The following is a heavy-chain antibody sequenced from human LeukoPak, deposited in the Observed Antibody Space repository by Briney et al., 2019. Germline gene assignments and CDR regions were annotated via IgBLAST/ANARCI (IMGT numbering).Heavy chain of an antibody. CDR3: AKDYYYYDSSGSTGPFDY. CDR1: GFTFDDYA. J-gene: IGHJ4*02. CDR2: ISWNSGSI. V-gene: IGHV3-9*01. D-gene: IGHD3-22*01. Sequence: PGRSLRLSCAASGFTFDDYAMHWVRQAPGKGLEWVSGISWNSGSIGYADSVKGRFTISRDNAKNSLYLQMNSLRAEDTALYYCAKDYYYYDSSGSTGPFDYWGQGTLVTVSS.